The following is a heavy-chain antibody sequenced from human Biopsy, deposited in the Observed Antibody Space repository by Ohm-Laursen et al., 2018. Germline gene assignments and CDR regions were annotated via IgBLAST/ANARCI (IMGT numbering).Heavy chain of an antibody. CDR1: GFTFSNYG. Sequence: SLSLSCTASGFTFSNYGIHWVRQAPGTGLEWVALISHGGNDDYYADSVEGRFTVSRDNSKNTVVLQMNSLRPEDTALYYCAKDRWERNLHYGGGVDLWGQGTTVTVSS. J-gene: IGHJ6*02. CDR2: ISHGGNDD. V-gene: IGHV3-30*18. D-gene: IGHD4-17*01. CDR3: AKDRWERNLHYGGGVDL.